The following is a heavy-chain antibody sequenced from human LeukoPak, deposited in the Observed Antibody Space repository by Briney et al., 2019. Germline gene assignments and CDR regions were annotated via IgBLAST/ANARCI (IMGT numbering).Heavy chain of an antibody. Sequence: PSETLSLTCAVYGGSFSGYYWSWIRQPPGKGLEWIGEINHSGSTNYNVSLKSRVTITVDTSKNQFSLKLSSVTAADTAVYYCAEGGGSGGGYYMDVWGKGTTVIVSS. CDR1: GGSFSGYY. D-gene: IGHD2-15*01. J-gene: IGHJ6*03. CDR3: AEGGGSGGGYYMDV. V-gene: IGHV4-34*01. CDR2: INHSGST.